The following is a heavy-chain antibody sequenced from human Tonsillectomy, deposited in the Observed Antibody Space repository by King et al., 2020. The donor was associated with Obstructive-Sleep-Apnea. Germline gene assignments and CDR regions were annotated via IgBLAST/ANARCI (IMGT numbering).Heavy chain of an antibody. D-gene: IGHD3-9*01. CDR2: MFTSGST. V-gene: IGHV4-4*07. Sequence: QLQESGPGLVKPSETLSLTCTVSGGSISSYSWAWIRQPAGEGLEWIGRMFTSGSTNCNPSLKSRVTMSGDTCKNQCSLKLGSVTAADTAVYYCARDVPYDWLVPYYYYGMDVWGQGTTVTVSS. CDR1: GGSISSYS. J-gene: IGHJ6*02. CDR3: ARDVPYDWLVPYYYYGMDV.